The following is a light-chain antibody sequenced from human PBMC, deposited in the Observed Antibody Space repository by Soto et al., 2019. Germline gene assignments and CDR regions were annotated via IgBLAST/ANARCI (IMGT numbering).Light chain of an antibody. CDR3: QQLHDYPIT. V-gene: IGKV1-17*01. J-gene: IGKJ5*01. Sequence: DIQMTQSPSSLSASVGDRVSITCRASQDIRNDLGWFQQKPGKAPKLLIYAASSLQSGVPSRFSGSGSGTDFTLTISSLQPEDFATYYCQQLHDYPITFGQGTRLEIK. CDR1: QDIRND. CDR2: AAS.